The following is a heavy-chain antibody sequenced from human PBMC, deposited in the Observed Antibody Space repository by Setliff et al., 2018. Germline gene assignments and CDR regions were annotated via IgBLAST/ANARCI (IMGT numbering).Heavy chain of an antibody. D-gene: IGHD3-3*01. CDR3: SRLVRFCTKTACQRLSGGEF. V-gene: IGHV1-18*01. CDR1: GYTFNDYG. CDR2: ITSATGKT. Sequence: ASVKVSCKTSGYTFNDYGITWVRQVPGQGLEWMGWITSATGKTYSAEKFQDRVTLTTDASTSTAYLELRSLGSDDTAVYYCSRLVRFCTKTACQRLSGGEFWGQGTLVTVSS. J-gene: IGHJ4*02.